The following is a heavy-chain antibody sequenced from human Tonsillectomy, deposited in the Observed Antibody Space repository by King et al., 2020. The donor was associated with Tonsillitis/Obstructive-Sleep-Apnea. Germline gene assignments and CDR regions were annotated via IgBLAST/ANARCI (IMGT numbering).Heavy chain of an antibody. D-gene: IGHD2-2*02. V-gene: IGHV3-30*18. CDR3: AKSGVTDYTYFYMAV. J-gene: IGHJ6*03. CDR1: GFIFSAYG. CDR2: MSYEGDTK. Sequence: VQLVESGGGVVQPGGSLRLSCAASGFIFSAYGMHWVGQAPGKGLEWVAVMSYEGDTKYYADSAKGRFTISRDNSKNTLYLQMNSLRVEDTAVYYCAKSGVTDYTYFYMAVWGKGTTVTVSS.